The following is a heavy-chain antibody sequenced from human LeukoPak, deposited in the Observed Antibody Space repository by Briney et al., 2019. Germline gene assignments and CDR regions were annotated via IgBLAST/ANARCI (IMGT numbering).Heavy chain of an antibody. CDR2: IRSKTSSYAT. J-gene: IGHJ4*02. V-gene: IGHV3-73*01. CDR1: GFTFSGSA. Sequence: GGSLRLSCAASGFTFSGSAMHWVRQASGKGREWVGRIRSKTSSYATAYPASVKGRFTISRDESKNTAYLQMNSLETEDTAVYYCAVGYCSGGSCYQLDSWGQGTLVTVSS. CDR3: AVGYCSGGSCYQLDS. D-gene: IGHD2-15*01.